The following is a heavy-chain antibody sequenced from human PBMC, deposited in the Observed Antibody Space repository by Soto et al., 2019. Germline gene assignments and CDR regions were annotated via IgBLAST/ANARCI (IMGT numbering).Heavy chain of an antibody. J-gene: IGHJ4*02. CDR1: GFTFSGFG. CDR2: IWYDGSDK. CDR3: AFGNLSYYFDY. Sequence: HPGGSLRRSCAASGFTFSGFGMHWVRQAPGKGLEWVAIIWYDGSDKYYADSVKGRFTISRDNSKNTLYLQMNSLRAEDTAVYHCAFGNLSYYFDYWGQGTPVTVSS. V-gene: IGHV3-33*01. D-gene: IGHD3-16*01.